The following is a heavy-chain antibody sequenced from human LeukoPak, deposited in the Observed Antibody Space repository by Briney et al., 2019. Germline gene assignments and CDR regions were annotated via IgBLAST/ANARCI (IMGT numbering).Heavy chain of an antibody. D-gene: IGHD5-18*01. CDR1: GYTFTTYD. CDR3: ARHTAVLPGDY. V-gene: IGHV1-8*01. J-gene: IGHJ4*02. Sequence: ASVKVSCKASGYTFTTYDINWVRQATGQGLEWMGWMNPNSGNAGYAQKFQGRVTMTRDISINTAYMELSGPRYEDTAVYYCARHTAVLPGDYWGQGTLVTVSS. CDR2: MNPNSGNA.